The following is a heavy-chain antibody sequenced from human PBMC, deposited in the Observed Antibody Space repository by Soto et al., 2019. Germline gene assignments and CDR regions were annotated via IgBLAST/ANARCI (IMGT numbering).Heavy chain of an antibody. J-gene: IGHJ6*02. Sequence: QVQLVQSGTDVRKSGAAVKVSCKASGYTFTNYGLSWVRQAPGQGLEWMGWISPYNGNTNYVQKFQGRVTMTTDTSTSTAHMELRSLRSDDTATYYCARSRWEVTYSYYCMDVWGQGTTVIVSS. CDR2: ISPYNGNT. CDR3: ARSRWEVTYSYYCMDV. CDR1: GYTFTNYG. V-gene: IGHV1-18*01. D-gene: IGHD1-26*01.